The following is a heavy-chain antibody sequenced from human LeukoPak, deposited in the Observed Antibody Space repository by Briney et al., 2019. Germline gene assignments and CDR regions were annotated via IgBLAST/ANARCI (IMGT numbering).Heavy chain of an antibody. CDR1: GFTFNSYN. D-gene: IGHD1-20*01. CDR3: ARDGITGFDY. Sequence: GGSLRLSCAASGFTFNSYNMNWVRQAPGKGLEWVSSISSSSSYIYYADSVKGRFTISRDNAKNSLYLQMNSLRAEDTAVYYCARDGITGFDYWGQGTLVTVSS. V-gene: IGHV3-21*01. J-gene: IGHJ4*02. CDR2: ISSSSSYI.